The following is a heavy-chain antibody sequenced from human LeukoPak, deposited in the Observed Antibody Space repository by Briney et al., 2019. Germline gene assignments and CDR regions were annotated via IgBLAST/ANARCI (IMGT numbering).Heavy chain of an antibody. CDR2: ISWNSSSI. CDR3: AKGAYGELDY. Sequence: PGRAQRLSCAVSGFTFDDYAMHWVRQAPGKGLEWVSGISWNSSSIGDADSESRRFTISRDNANNSLYLQMNSLRAEDMALYYCAKGAYGELDYWGQGTLVTVSS. CDR1: GFTFDDYA. J-gene: IGHJ4*02. D-gene: IGHD3-10*01. V-gene: IGHV3-9*03.